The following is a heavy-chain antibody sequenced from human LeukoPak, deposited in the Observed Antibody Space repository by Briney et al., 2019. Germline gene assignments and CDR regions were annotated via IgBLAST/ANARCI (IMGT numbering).Heavy chain of an antibody. J-gene: IGHJ4*02. CDR1: GYTFTYYD. V-gene: IGHV1-8*01. D-gene: IGHD3-22*01. CDR2: MNPHNGNT. Sequence: ASVKVSCXASGYTFTYYDINWVRQATGQGLEWMEWMNPHNGNTGYAQKFQGTVTMTRDTSISTAYMELSSLRSEDTAVYYCVRVVIDSSGSYYSFFDYWGQGTLVTVSS. CDR3: VRVVIDSSGSYYSFFDY.